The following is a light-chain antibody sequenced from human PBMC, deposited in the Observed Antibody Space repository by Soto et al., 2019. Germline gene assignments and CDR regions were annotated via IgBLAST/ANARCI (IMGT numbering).Light chain of an antibody. CDR3: QKYNDWPLT. V-gene: IGKV3-15*01. Sequence: EIVLTQSPGVLSLSVGERATLSCRASQTVKSSYLAWYQQKPGQAPGLLIYDAFTRATGIPTRFSGTGSGTEFTITISSLQSEDLELYYCQKYNDWPLTFGQGTKWIS. CDR2: DAF. CDR1: QTVKSSY. J-gene: IGKJ1*01.